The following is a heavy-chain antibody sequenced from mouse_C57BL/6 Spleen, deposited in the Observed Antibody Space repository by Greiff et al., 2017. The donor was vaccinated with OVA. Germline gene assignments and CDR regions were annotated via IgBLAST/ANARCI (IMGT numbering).Heavy chain of an antibody. CDR1: GYTFTSYW. J-gene: IGHJ4*01. CDR3: ARKDYGLYAMDY. CDR2: IDPSDSYT. D-gene: IGHD1-1*01. Sequence: QVQLQQPGAELVMPGASVKLSCKASGYTFTSYWMHWVKQRPGQGLEWIGEIDPSDSYTNYNQKFKGKSTLTVDKSSSTAYMQLSSLTSEDSAVYYCARKDYGLYAMDYWGQGTSVTVSS. V-gene: IGHV1-69*01.